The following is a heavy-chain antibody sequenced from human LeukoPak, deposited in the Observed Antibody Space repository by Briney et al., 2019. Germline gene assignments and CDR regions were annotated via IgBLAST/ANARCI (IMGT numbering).Heavy chain of an antibody. CDR2: INHSGST. V-gene: IGHV4-34*01. CDR3: ARGSPTTVVKRNYFDF. Sequence: SETLSLTCAVYGGSFSAYYWTWIRQPPGKGLEWIGEINHSGSTNYNPSLKSRVTISVDTSKNQFSLNLSSVTAADTAVYYCARGSPTTVVKRNYFDFWGQGTLVTVSS. CDR1: GGSFSAYY. D-gene: IGHD4-23*01. J-gene: IGHJ4*02.